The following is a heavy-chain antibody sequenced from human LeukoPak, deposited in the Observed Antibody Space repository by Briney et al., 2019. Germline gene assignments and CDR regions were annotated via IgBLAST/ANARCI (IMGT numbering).Heavy chain of an antibody. V-gene: IGHV1-18*04. D-gene: IGHD3-10*01. CDR3: ARWGWFGELLCYYYGMDV. Sequence: ASVKVSCKASGYTFTSYGISWVRQAPGQGLEWMGWISAYNGNTNYAQKLQGRVTMTTDTSTSTAYMELRSLRSDDTAVYYCARWGWFGELLCYYYGMDVWGKGTTVTVSS. CDR1: GYTFTSYG. J-gene: IGHJ6*04. CDR2: ISAYNGNT.